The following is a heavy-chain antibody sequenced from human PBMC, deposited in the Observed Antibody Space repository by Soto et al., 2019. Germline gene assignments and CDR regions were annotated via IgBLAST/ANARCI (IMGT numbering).Heavy chain of an antibody. CDR1: GFTFSRYW. CDR3: ARDSGGYYEPLFDY. D-gene: IGHD3-22*01. J-gene: IGHJ4*02. CDR2: INSDGSST. Sequence: EVQLVKSGGGLVQPGGSLRLSCAASGFTFSRYWMHWVRQAPGKGLVWVSRINSDGSSTSYADSVKGRFTISRDNAKNTLYLQMNSLRAEDTAVYYCARDSGGYYEPLFDYWGQGTLVTVSS. V-gene: IGHV3-74*01.